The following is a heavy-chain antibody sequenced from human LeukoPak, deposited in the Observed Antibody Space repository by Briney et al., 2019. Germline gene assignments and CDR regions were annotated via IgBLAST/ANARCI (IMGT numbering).Heavy chain of an antibody. Sequence: KPSETLSLTCAVYGGSFSGYYWSWIRQPPGKGLEWIGSIYYSGSTYYNPSLKSRVTISVDTSKNQFSLKLSSVTAADTAVYYCVRRPMVRGAPIDYWGQGTLVTVSS. V-gene: IGHV4-34*01. CDR1: GGSFSGYY. CDR3: VRRPMVRGAPIDY. CDR2: IYYSGST. J-gene: IGHJ4*02. D-gene: IGHD3-10*01.